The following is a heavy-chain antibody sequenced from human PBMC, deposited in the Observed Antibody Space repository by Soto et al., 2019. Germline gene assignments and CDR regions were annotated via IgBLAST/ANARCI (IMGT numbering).Heavy chain of an antibody. CDR3: ARVTVTSPPNYYYYYGMDV. CDR2: IYYSGST. J-gene: IGHJ6*02. V-gene: IGHV4-31*03. D-gene: IGHD4-17*01. CDR1: GGSISSGGYY. Sequence: QVQLQESGPGLVKPSQTLSLTCTVSGGSISSGGYYWSWIRQHPGKGLEWIGYIYYSGSTYYNPSLKSRVTKSVDTSKNQFSLKLSSVSAADTAVYYCARVTVTSPPNYYYYYGMDVWGQGTTVTVSS.